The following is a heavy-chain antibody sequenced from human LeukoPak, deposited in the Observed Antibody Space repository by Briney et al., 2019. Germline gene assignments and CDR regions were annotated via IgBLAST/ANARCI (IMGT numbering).Heavy chain of an antibody. J-gene: IGHJ6*03. CDR1: GGSISNGSYY. V-gene: IGHV4-61*02. D-gene: IGHD5-18*01. CDR3: ARGGYSYGPHYYYYMDV. CDR2: ISTSGTT. Sequence: PSETLSLTCTVSGGSISNGSYYWRWIRQPAGKGLEWIGRISTSGTTNYNPSLKSRVTMSVDTSKNQFSLKLSSVTAADTAVYYCARGGYSYGPHYYYYMDVWGKGTTVTISS.